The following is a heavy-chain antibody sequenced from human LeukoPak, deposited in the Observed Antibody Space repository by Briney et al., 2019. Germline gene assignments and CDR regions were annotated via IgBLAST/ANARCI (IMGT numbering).Heavy chain of an antibody. V-gene: IGHV3-23*01. CDR1: GFTFSSYA. J-gene: IGHJ4*02. CDR2: ISGSGGST. D-gene: IGHD2-15*01. CDR3: ATRTDSFPIDY. Sequence: GGSLRLSCAASGFTFSSYAMRWVRQAPGKGLEWVSAISGSGGSTYYADAVKGRFTFSRDNSKNMLYLQMSSLRAEDTAVYYCATRTDSFPIDYWGQGTLVTVSS.